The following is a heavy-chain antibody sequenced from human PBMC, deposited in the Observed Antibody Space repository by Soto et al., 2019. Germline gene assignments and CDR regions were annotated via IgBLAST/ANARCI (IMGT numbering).Heavy chain of an antibody. Sequence: PGGSLRLSCAASGFTFSSYAMSWVRQAPGKGLEWVSYISSSSSTIYYADSVKGRFTISRDNAKNSLYLQMNSLRDEDTAVYYCARIYDSSRKPDYYYYGMDVWGQGTTVTVSS. CDR1: GFTFSSYA. V-gene: IGHV3-48*02. CDR2: ISSSSSTI. J-gene: IGHJ6*02. D-gene: IGHD3-22*01. CDR3: ARIYDSSRKPDYYYYGMDV.